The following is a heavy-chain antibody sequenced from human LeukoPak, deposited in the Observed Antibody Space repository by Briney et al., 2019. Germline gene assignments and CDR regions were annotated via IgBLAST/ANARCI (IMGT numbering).Heavy chain of an antibody. D-gene: IGHD6-19*01. Sequence: SETLSLTCTVSGGSISSSSYYWGWIRQPPGKGLEWIGSIYYSGSTYYNPSLKSRVTISVDTSKNQFSLKLSSVTAADTAIYYCARDAISSGWYDYFDYWGQGTLVTVSS. CDR3: ARDAISSGWYDYFDY. V-gene: IGHV4-39*07. CDR2: IYYSGST. CDR1: GGSISSSSYY. J-gene: IGHJ4*02.